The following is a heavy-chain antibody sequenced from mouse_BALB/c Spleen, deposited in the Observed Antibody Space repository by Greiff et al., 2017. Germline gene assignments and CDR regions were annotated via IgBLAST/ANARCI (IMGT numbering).Heavy chain of an antibody. J-gene: IGHJ1*01. CDR1: GFTFSSYA. D-gene: IGHD1-1*01. V-gene: IGHV5-9-4*01. CDR2: ISSGGSYT. CDR3: ARDTTVVAKDWYFDV. Sequence: EVKVEESGGGLVKPGGSLKLSCAASGFTFSSYAMSWVRQSPEKRLEWVAEISSGGSYTYYPDTVTGRFTISRDNAKNTLYLEMSSLRSEDTAMYYCARDTTVVAKDWYFDVWGAESTGTVSS.